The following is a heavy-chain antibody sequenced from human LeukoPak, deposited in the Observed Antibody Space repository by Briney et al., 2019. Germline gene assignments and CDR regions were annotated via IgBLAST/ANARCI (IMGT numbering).Heavy chain of an antibody. V-gene: IGHV1-8*01. CDR1: GYTFTSYD. J-gene: IGHJ4*02. Sequence: ASVKVSCKASGYTFTSYDINWVRQATGQGLEWMGWMNPNSGNTGYAQKFQGRVTMTRNTSISTAYMELSSLRSEDPAVYYCARGRFLEWLLSDGDYWGQGPLVTVSS. D-gene: IGHD3-3*01. CDR3: ARGRFLEWLLSDGDY. CDR2: MNPNSGNT.